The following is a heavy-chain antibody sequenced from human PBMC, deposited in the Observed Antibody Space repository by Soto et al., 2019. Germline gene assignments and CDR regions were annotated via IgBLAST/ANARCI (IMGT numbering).Heavy chain of an antibody. CDR3: AKNLVGYLDI. CDR1: GFTFSIYA. D-gene: IGHD2-15*01. V-gene: IGHV3-23*01. CDR2: ISGSGGST. J-gene: IGHJ3*02. Sequence: GGALRLSCAASGFTFSIYAMSWVRQAPGKGLEWVSAISGSGGSTYYADSVKGRFTISRDNSKNTLYLQMNSLRAEDTAVYYCAKNLVGYLDIWGQGTMVTVSS.